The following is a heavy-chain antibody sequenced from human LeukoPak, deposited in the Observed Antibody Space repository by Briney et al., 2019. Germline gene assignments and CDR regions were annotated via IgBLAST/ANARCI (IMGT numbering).Heavy chain of an antibody. CDR2: IKQDGSEK. Sequence: PGGSLRLSCAASGFTFSSYWMSWVRQAPGKGLEWVANIKQDGSEKYYVDSVKGRFTISRDNAKNSLYLQMNSLRAEDTAVYYCARGGSYGGLYYYYYMDVWGKGTTVTVSS. CDR1: GFTFSSYW. D-gene: IGHD1-26*01. CDR3: ARGGSYGGLYYYYYMDV. V-gene: IGHV3-7*01. J-gene: IGHJ6*03.